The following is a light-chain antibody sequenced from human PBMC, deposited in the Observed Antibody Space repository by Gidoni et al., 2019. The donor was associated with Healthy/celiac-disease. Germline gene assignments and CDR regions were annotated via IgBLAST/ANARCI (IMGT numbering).Light chain of an antibody. CDR1: QSISSY. V-gene: IGKV1-39*01. CDR3: QQSDSTPLT. J-gene: IGKJ4*01. CDR2: AAS. Sequence: DIQMTQSPSSLSASVGDRVTITCRASQSISSYLNWYQQKPGKAPKRLIYAASSLQSGVPSRFSGSGSGTDCTLTISSLQPEDFATYYCQQSDSTPLTFGGXTKVEIK.